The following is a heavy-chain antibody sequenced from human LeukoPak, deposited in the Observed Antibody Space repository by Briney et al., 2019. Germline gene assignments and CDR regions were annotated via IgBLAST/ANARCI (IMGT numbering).Heavy chain of an antibody. Sequence: GGSLRLSCAASGFTFTNAWMTWVRQAPGKGLEWVANIKQDGSEKYYVDSVKGRFTISKDNAKNSLYLQMNSLRAEDTAVYYCARDHLWGSDYWGQGTLVTVSS. CDR2: IKQDGSEK. CDR1: GFTFTNAW. D-gene: IGHD3-16*01. V-gene: IGHV3-7*01. CDR3: ARDHLWGSDY. J-gene: IGHJ4*02.